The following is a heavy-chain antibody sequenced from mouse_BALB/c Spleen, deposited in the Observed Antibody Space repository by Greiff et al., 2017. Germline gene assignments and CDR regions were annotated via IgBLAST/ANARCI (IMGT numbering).Heavy chain of an antibody. CDR2: ISCYNGAT. CDR1: GYSFTGYY. Sequence: LVKPGASVKISCKASGYSFTGYYMHWVKQSHGKSLEWIGYISCYNGATSYNQKFKGKATFTVDTSSSTAYMQFNSLTSEDSAVYYCARGWRDWDGTFAYWGQGTLVTVSA. D-gene: IGHD4-1*01. V-gene: IGHV1S34*01. J-gene: IGHJ3*01. CDR3: ARGWRDWDGTFAY.